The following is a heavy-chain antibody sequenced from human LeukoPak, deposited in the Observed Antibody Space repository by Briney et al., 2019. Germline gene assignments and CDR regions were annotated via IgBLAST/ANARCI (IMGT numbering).Heavy chain of an antibody. CDR2: ISGSGGST. Sequence: GGSLRLSCAASGFTFSSYAMSWVRQAPGKGLEWVSAISGSGGSTYYADSVKGRFTISRDNSKNTLYLQMNSLRSEDTAVYYCAREGIEYSSSRGAFDIWGQGTMVTVSS. J-gene: IGHJ3*02. CDR3: AREGIEYSSSRGAFDI. D-gene: IGHD6-6*01. CDR1: GFTFSSYA. V-gene: IGHV3-23*01.